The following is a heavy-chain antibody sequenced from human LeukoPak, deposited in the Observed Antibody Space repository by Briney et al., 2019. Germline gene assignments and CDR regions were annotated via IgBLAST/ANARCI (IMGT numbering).Heavy chain of an antibody. Sequence: GGSLRLSCAASGFTFSSYGMHWVRQAPGKGLEWAAFIRYDGSNKYYADSVKGRFTISRDNSKNTLYLQMNSLRAEDTAVYYCAIIPRESTHAHFDYWGQGTLVTVSS. V-gene: IGHV3-30*02. CDR1: GFTFSSYG. D-gene: IGHD3-16*02. CDR2: IRYDGSNK. J-gene: IGHJ4*02. CDR3: AIIPRESTHAHFDY.